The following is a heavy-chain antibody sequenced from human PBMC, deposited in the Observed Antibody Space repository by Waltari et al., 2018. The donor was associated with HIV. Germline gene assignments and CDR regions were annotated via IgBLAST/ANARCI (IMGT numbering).Heavy chain of an antibody. CDR2: IYSGGST. Sequence: EVHLVESGGGLIPPGGSLRLSCAVRGFPVSRTYMSWVRQAPGKGLEWVSVIYSGGSTSYADSVKGRFTISRDISKNTLYLQMDSLRAEDTAVYYCATGDYYDSRGYYSADYWGQGTLVTVSS. V-gene: IGHV3-53*01. D-gene: IGHD3-22*01. J-gene: IGHJ4*02. CDR3: ATGDYYDSRGYYSADY. CDR1: GFPVSRTY.